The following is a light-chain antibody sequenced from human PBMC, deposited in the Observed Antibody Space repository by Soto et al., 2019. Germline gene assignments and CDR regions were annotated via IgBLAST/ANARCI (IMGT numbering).Light chain of an antibody. CDR2: RNN. Sequence: QSVLTQPPSVSGAPGQRVTSPCTECSSKFGATFDVHWYQQLPGTAPKLLIYRNNNRASGVPDRFSGSRSGTSASLAITGLQAEDEADYYCQSFDGTLSDVVFGGGTKLTVL. V-gene: IGLV1-40*01. CDR1: SSKFGATFD. CDR3: QSFDGTLSDVV. J-gene: IGLJ2*01.